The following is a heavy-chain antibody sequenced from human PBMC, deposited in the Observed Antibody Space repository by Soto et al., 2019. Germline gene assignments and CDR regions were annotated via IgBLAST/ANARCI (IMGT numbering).Heavy chain of an antibody. CDR3: AKDPTAVAGYYYMDV. Sequence: GGSLRLSCAASGCTFSSYAMSWVRQAPGKGLEWVSAISGSGGSTYYADSVKGRFTISRDNSKNTLYLQMNSLRAEDTAVYYCAKDPTAVAGYYYMDVWGKGTTVTVSS. CDR1: GCTFSSYA. J-gene: IGHJ6*03. V-gene: IGHV3-23*01. D-gene: IGHD6-19*01. CDR2: ISGSGGST.